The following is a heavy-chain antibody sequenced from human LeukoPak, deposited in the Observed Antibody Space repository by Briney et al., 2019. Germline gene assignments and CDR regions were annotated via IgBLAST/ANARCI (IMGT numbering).Heavy chain of an antibody. D-gene: IGHD3-22*01. V-gene: IGHV4-39*07. CDR1: GGSIISSSYY. J-gene: IGHJ2*01. Sequence: SETLSLTCTVSGGSIISSSYYWGWIRQPPGKGLEWIGSIYYSGNTDYNPSLKSRVTISVDTSKNQFSLKLSSVTAADTAVYYCARDFYDSSGYYGWYFDLWGRGTLVTVSS. CDR2: IYYSGNT. CDR3: ARDFYDSSGYYGWYFDL.